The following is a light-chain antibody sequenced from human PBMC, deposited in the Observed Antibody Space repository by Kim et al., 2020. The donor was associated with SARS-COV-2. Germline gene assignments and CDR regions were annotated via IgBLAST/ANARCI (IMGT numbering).Light chain of an antibody. CDR1: RDIGPW. CDR3: QQSNTFPLT. V-gene: IGKV1-12*01. J-gene: IGKJ4*01. CDR2: GAS. Sequence: AAVGDRVTITCRASRDIGPWLAWYQQKPGRAPKLLIYGASTLQTGVPARFSGSGSETDFTLTINSLQPEDFATYYCQQSNTFPLTFGGGTKVDIK.